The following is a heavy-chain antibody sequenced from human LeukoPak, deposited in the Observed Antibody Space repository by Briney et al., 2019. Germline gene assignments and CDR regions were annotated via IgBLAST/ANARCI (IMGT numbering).Heavy chain of an antibody. V-gene: IGHV3-23*01. CDR3: AEAVAGFSNWFDS. D-gene: IGHD6-19*01. CDR1: GFTFSSFA. Sequence: GGSLRLSCTASGFTFSSFAMGWVRQAPGKGLDWVSTISGSGASTYYVDSVKGRFTISRDNSKNTLYLQMSSLTADDTAVYYCAEAVAGFSNWFDSWGQGTLLTVSS. J-gene: IGHJ5*01. CDR2: ISGSGAST.